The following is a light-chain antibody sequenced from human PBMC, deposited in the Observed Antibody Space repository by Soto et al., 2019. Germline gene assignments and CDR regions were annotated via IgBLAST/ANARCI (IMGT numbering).Light chain of an antibody. J-gene: IGKJ1*01. Sequence: DIQMTQSPSPLSPSVADRLTIICRASQSISSYLNWYQQKPGKAPKLLIYHACTLESGVPSRFSGSGSGTEFTLTISSLQPDDFATYYCQQYNSYSFGQGTKVDIK. CDR2: HAC. CDR3: QQYNSYS. CDR1: QSISSY. V-gene: IGKV1-5*02.